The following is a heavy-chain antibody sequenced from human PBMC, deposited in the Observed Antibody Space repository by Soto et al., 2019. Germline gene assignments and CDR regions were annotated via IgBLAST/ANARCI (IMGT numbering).Heavy chain of an antibody. CDR1: GFTFSSYW. V-gene: IGHV3-74*01. CDR2: INSDGSST. Sequence: EVQLVESGGGLVQPGGSLRLSCAASGFTFSSYWMHWVRQAPGKGLVWVSRINSDGSSTSYADSVKGRFTISRDNAKNTLYLQMNSLRAEDTAVYYCARDLGREMATMTDIAFDIWGQGTMVTVSS. J-gene: IGHJ3*02. CDR3: ARDLGREMATMTDIAFDI. D-gene: IGHD5-12*01.